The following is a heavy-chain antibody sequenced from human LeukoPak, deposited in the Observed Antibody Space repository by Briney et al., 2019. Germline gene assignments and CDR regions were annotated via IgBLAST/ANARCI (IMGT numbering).Heavy chain of an antibody. J-gene: IGHJ6*03. CDR3: AKDRTRYYYYMDV. V-gene: IGHV3-9*01. CDR1: GFTFDDYA. Sequence: SGGSLRLSCAASGFTFDDYAMHWVRQASGKGLEWVSGISWNSGSIGYADSVKGRFTISRDNAKNSLYLQMNSLRAEDTALYYCAKDRTRYYYYMDVWGKGTTVTVSS. CDR2: ISWNSGSI.